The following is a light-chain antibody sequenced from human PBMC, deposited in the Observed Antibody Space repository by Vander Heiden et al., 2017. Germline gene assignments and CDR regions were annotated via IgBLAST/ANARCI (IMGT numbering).Light chain of an antibody. CDR2: DAS. Sequence: QMPQSPSSLSASVGDRATITCQASQDISNYLNWYQQKPGKAPKLLIYDASNLETGIPARFSGSGSGTDFTFTISSLQSEDIATYYCQQYDNLPSTFGPGTKVDIK. CDR3: QQYDNLPST. CDR1: QDISNY. V-gene: IGKV1-33*01. J-gene: IGKJ3*01.